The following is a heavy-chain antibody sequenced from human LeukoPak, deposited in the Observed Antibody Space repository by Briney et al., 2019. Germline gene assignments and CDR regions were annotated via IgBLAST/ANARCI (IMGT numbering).Heavy chain of an antibody. Sequence: GGSLRLSCAASGFTSSSYGMHWVRQAPGKGLEWVAVISYDGSNKYYADSVKGRFTISRDNSKNTLYLQMNSLRAEDTAVYYCAKDLGSYLSRNWFDPWGQGTLVTVSS. CDR3: AKDLGSYLSRNWFDP. CDR1: GFTSSSYG. CDR2: ISYDGSNK. J-gene: IGHJ5*02. V-gene: IGHV3-30*18. D-gene: IGHD1-26*01.